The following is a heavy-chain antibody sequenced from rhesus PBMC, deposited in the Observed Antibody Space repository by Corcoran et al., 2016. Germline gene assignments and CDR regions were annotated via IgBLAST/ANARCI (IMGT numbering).Heavy chain of an antibody. Sequence: QVQLQESGPGLVKPSETLSLTCAVSGDSISGVYGWTWIRQPPGKGLEWIGHIFGRIGTTYYNPSLKSRVTISRDTSKNQFSLKLSSVTAADTAVYYCAREYCTGSACYGPDYWGQGVLVSVSS. D-gene: IGHD2-21*01. J-gene: IGHJ4*01. V-gene: IGHV4-127*01. CDR3: AREYCTGSACYGPDY. CDR2: IFGRIGTT. CDR1: GDSISGVYG.